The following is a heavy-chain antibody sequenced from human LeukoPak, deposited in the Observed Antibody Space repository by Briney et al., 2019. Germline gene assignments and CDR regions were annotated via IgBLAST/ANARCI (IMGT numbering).Heavy chain of an antibody. CDR3: ARGRVGATYYFDY. V-gene: IGHV4-61*02. CDR2: IYTSGRT. D-gene: IGHD1-26*01. Sequence: PSQTLSLTCTVSGDSISSGRYYWSWIRQPAGKGLEWIGRIYTSGRTNYNPSLKSRVTISVDTSKNQFSLKLSSVTAADTAVYYCARGRVGATYYFDYWGQGTLVTVSS. CDR1: GDSISSGRYY. J-gene: IGHJ4*02.